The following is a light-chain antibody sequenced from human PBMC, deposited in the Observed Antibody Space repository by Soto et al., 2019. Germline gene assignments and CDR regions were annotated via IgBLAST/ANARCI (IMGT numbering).Light chain of an antibody. V-gene: IGKV3-20*01. CDR2: GAS. Sequence: EIVSTQSPGTLSLSPGERATLSCRASQSVRSSYLAWYQHKPCQAPRLLIYGASSRATGIPDRFSGSGSGTDFTLTISRLEPEDFAVYYCQQYETSPTWTFGQGTKVDIK. J-gene: IGKJ1*01. CDR1: QSVRSSY. CDR3: QQYETSPTWT.